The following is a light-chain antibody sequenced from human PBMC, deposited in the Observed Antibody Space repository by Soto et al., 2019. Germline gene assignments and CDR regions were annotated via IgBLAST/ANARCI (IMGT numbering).Light chain of an antibody. V-gene: IGKV3-20*01. CDR1: QSISSW. CDR2: GAS. CDR3: QQYGNSPGT. Sequence: TQSPSTLSASVGDRVTITCRASQSISSWLAWYQQRPGQAPRLLIYGASSRAADIPDRFSGSGSGTDFTLTISRLEPEDFVVYFCQQYGNSPGTFGQGTKLEIK. J-gene: IGKJ2*01.